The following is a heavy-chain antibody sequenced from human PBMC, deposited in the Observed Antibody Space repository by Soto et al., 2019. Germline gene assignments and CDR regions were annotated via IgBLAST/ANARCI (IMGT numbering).Heavy chain of an antibody. CDR1: GGTFSNYA. CDR2: IIPVFGTV. J-gene: IGHJ5*02. V-gene: IGHV1-69*01. CDR3: ERDNPYTNSFGNWFDP. D-gene: IGHD6-13*01. Sequence: QVRLVQSGAEVKKPRSSVKVSCKASGGTFSNYAITWLRLAPGQGLEWLGGIIPVFGTVNYAQKLQGRVPITADESTTTAYMELNRLRSEDTAVCYCERDNPYTNSFGNWFDPWGQGTLVIVS.